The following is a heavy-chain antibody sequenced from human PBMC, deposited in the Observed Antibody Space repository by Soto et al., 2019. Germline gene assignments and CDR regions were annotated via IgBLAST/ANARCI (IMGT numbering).Heavy chain of an antibody. V-gene: IGHV3-30-3*01. Sequence: GGSLRLSCAASGFTFSSYAMHWVRQAPGKGLEWVAVISYDGSNKYYADSVKGRFTISRDNSKNTLYLQMNSLRAEDTAVYYCARDPVQIIAVAGTLGFDYWGQGTLVTVSS. CDR3: ARDPVQIIAVAGTLGFDY. CDR1: GFTFSSYA. D-gene: IGHD6-19*01. CDR2: ISYDGSNK. J-gene: IGHJ4*02.